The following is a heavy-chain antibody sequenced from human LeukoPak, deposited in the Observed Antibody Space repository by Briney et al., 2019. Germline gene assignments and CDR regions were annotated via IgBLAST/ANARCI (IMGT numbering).Heavy chain of an antibody. Sequence: ASVKVSCKATGYTFTRHYIHWVRQAPGQGLEWMGIINPSDGSTNLAQKFQARVTMTTDTSTSTVYMELSSLRSDDTAVYYCAREGGGLGYFDSWGQGTLVTVSS. V-gene: IGHV1-46*01. D-gene: IGHD3-16*01. CDR1: GYTFTRHY. J-gene: IGHJ4*02. CDR3: AREGGGLGYFDS. CDR2: INPSDGST.